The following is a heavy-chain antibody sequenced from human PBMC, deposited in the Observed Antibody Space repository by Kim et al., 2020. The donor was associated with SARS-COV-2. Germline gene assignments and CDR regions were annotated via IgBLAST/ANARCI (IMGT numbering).Heavy chain of an antibody. CDR1: GGSISSGGYY. V-gene: IGHV4-31*03. CDR2: IYYSGST. CDR3: ARGGSVLLWFGGFDY. D-gene: IGHD3-10*01. Sequence: SETLSLTCTVSGGSISSGGYYWSWIRQHPGKGLEWIGYIYYSGSTYYNPSLKSRVTISVDTSKNQFSLKLSSVTAADTAVYYCARGGSVLLWFGGFDYWGQGTLVTVSS. J-gene: IGHJ4*02.